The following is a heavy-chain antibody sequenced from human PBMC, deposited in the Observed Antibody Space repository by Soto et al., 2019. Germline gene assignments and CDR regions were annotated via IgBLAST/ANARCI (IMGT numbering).Heavy chain of an antibody. Sequence: PGESLKISCKGSGYSFTSYWIGWVRQMPGKGLEWMGIIYPGDSDTRYSPSFQGQVTISADKSISTAYLQWSSLKASDTAVYYCAKTVELFLYYYYYGMDVWGQGTTVTVSS. J-gene: IGHJ6*02. CDR2: IYPGDSDT. CDR3: AKTVELFLYYYYYGMDV. V-gene: IGHV5-51*01. CDR1: GYSFTSYW. D-gene: IGHD3-10*01.